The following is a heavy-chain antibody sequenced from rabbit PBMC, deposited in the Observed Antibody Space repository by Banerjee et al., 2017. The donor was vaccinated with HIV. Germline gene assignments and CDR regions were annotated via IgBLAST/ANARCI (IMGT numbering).Heavy chain of an antibody. Sequence: QSMEESGGDLVKPGASLTLTCTASGFSFSSSYYMCWVRQAPGKGLEWIACIYAGSSGNTYYASWAKGRFTISRSTSLNTVDLKMTSLTAADTATYFCARDLATGNPYYDLWGPGTLVTVS. CDR3: ARDLATGNPYYDL. CDR2: IYAGSSGNT. J-gene: IGHJ4*01. CDR1: GFSFSSSYY. D-gene: IGHD7-1*01. V-gene: IGHV1S40*01.